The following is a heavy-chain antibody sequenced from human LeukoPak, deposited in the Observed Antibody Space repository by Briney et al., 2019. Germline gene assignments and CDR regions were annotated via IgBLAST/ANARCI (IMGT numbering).Heavy chain of an antibody. Sequence: SETLSLTCTVSSGSVNSYYWSWIRQPPGKGLEWIGYIYYSGSTNYNPSLKSRVTISVDTSKNQFSLKLSPVTAADTAVYYCARVPAAPRLYMDVWGQGTTVIVSS. J-gene: IGHJ6*02. D-gene: IGHD2-2*01. CDR2: IYYSGST. V-gene: IGHV4-59*02. CDR1: SGSVNSYY. CDR3: ARVPAAPRLYMDV.